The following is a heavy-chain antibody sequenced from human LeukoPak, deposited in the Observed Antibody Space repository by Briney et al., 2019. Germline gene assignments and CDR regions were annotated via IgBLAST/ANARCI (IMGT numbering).Heavy chain of an antibody. CDR3: ARDDVAWNDVHWFDP. J-gene: IGHJ5*02. CDR2: ISSTGSSI. CDR1: GFTFSIYA. V-gene: IGHV3-21*01. Sequence: GGSLRLSCAASGFTFSIYAMSWVRQAPGKGLEWVSSISSTGSSIYYADSVKGRFTISRDNAKNSLYLQMSSLRVEDTAVYYCARDDVAWNDVHWFDPWGQGTLVTVSS. D-gene: IGHD1-1*01.